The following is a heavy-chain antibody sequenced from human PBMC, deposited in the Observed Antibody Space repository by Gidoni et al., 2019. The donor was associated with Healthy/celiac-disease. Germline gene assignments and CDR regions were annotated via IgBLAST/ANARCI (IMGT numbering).Heavy chain of an antibody. Sequence: EVQLVESGGGLVQPGRSLRLSCTASGFTFGDYAMSWVRQAPGKGLEGVGFIRSKAYGGTTEYAASVKGRFTISRDDSKSIAYLQMNSLKTEDTAVYYCTRDRDSYYYDSSGYYYDRYMDVWGKGTTVTVSS. CDR2: IRSKAYGGTT. CDR3: TRDRDSYYYDSSGYYYDRYMDV. D-gene: IGHD3-22*01. J-gene: IGHJ6*03. CDR1: GFTFGDYA. V-gene: IGHV3-49*04.